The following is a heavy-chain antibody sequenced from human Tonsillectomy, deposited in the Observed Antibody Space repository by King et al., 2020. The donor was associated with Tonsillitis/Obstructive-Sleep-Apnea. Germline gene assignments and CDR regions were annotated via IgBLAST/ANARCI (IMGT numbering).Heavy chain of an antibody. D-gene: IGHD6-13*01. CDR3: ARGVQQLAFDY. J-gene: IGHJ4*02. Sequence: QLVQSGAEVKRPGASEKVSCKASGYTFTSYYMHWVRQAPGQGLEWMGLINPSGGTTIYAQKFQGRVTMTRDTSTSTVYMEVRSLRSEDTAVYYCARGVQQLAFDYWGQGTLVTVSS. V-gene: IGHV1-46*01. CDR1: GYTFTSYY. CDR2: INPSGGTT.